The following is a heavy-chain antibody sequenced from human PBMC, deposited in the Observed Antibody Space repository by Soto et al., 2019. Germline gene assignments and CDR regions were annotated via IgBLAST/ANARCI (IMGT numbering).Heavy chain of an antibody. CDR1: GFTFSSYA. CDR2: VSDSGGST. CDR3: AKGLYSSTWCNWFDP. Sequence: GGSLRLSCAASGFTFSSYAMNWVRQAPGKGLEWVSGVSDSGGSTYYADSVKGRFTISRDNSKNTLYLQMNSLRAEDTAVYYCAKGLYSSTWCNWFDPWGQGTLVTSPQ. V-gene: IGHV3-23*01. J-gene: IGHJ5*02. D-gene: IGHD6-13*01.